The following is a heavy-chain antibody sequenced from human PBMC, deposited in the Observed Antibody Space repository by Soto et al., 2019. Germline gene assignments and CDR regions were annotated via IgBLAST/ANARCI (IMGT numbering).Heavy chain of an antibody. CDR1: GFTFSSYA. D-gene: IGHD3-3*01. J-gene: IGHJ5*02. Sequence: GGSLRLSCAASGFTFSSYAMSWVRQAPWKGLEWVSAISGSGGSTYYADSVKGRFTISRDNSKNTLYLQMNSLRAEDTAVYYCAKDPKITIFGVVTLPSVFDPWGQGTLVTVSS. CDR3: AKDPKITIFGVVTLPSVFDP. CDR2: ISGSGGST. V-gene: IGHV3-23*01.